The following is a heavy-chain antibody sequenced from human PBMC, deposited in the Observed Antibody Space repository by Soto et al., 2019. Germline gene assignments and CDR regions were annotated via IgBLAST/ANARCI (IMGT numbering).Heavy chain of an antibody. CDR1: GYTFTSYA. J-gene: IGHJ4*02. CDR2: INAGNGNT. Sequence: QVQLVQSGAEVKKPGASVKVSCKASGYTFTSYAMHWVRQAPGQRLEWMGWINAGNGNTKYSQKFQGRVTITRDTSASTAYMELRSLRSEDTAVYYCARGAGPRYDSSGRPPLDYWGQGTLVTVSS. CDR3: ARGAGPRYDSSGRPPLDY. D-gene: IGHD3-22*01. V-gene: IGHV1-3*01.